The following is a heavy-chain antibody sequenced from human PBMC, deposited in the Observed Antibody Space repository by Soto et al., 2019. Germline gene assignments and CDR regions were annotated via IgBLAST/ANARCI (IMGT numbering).Heavy chain of an antibody. Sequence: QITLKESGPTLVKPTQTLTLTCTFSGFSLSTSGVGVGWIRHPPGRALEWLALIYWDDDKRYSPSLKCRLTITKDSSKNQVVLTMTDMDPVDTATYYCAHSGHWEVAEMAFDIWGQGTMVTVSS. CDR2: IYWDDDK. V-gene: IGHV2-5*02. D-gene: IGHD5-12*01. J-gene: IGHJ3*02. CDR3: AHSGHWEVAEMAFDI. CDR1: GFSLSTSGVG.